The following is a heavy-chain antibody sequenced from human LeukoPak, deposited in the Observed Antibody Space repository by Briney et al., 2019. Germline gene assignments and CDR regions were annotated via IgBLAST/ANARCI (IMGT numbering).Heavy chain of an antibody. CDR1: GFTFSSYS. CDR3: ARADSLYYYYGMDV. D-gene: IGHD3-22*01. J-gene: IGHJ6*02. CDR2: ISSSSSYI. V-gene: IGHV3-21*01. Sequence: GGSLRLSCAASGFTFSSYSMNWVRQAPGKGLEWVSSISSSSSYIYYADSVKGRFTISRDNAKNSLYLQMNILRAEDTAVYYCARADSLYYYYGMDVWGQGTTVTVSS.